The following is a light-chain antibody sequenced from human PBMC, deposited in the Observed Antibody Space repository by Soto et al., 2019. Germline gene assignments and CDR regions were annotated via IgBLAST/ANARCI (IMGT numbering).Light chain of an antibody. CDR3: QQYNNWPQT. V-gene: IGKV3-15*01. J-gene: IGKJ1*01. CDR1: QSGSST. CDR2: GAS. Sequence: EIVMPQSPATLSVSPGDRATLSCRASQSGSSTLARYQQNPGQAPRILNDGASTRATGIPARFSGSGSGTEFTLTSSSLQSEDFAVYHCQQYNNWPQTFGQGTKVDIK.